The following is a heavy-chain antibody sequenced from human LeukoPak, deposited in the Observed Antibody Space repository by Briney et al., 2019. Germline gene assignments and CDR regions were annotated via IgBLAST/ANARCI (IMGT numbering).Heavy chain of an antibody. Sequence: GGSLRLSCAASGFTFSSYSMNWVRQAPGKGLEWVSYISSSGSTIYYADSVKGRLTISRDNAKNSLYLQLSSLRDEDTAVYYCARVGTDWSNDYWGQGTLATVSS. CDR2: ISSSGSTI. CDR1: GFTFSSYS. J-gene: IGHJ4*02. D-gene: IGHD3-9*01. V-gene: IGHV3-48*02. CDR3: ARVGTDWSNDY.